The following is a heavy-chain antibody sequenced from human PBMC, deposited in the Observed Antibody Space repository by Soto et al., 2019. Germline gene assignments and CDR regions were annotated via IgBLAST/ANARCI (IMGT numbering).Heavy chain of an antibody. CDR2: IYYSGST. D-gene: IGHD3-10*01. CDR3: ARVRAGRLDY. V-gene: IGHV4-59*01. CDR1: GGSISSYY. J-gene: IGHJ4*02. Sequence: PSETLSLTCTVSGGSISSYYWSWIRQPPGKGLEWIGYIYYSGSTNYNPSLKSRVTISVDTSKNQFSPKLSSVTAADTAVYYCARVRAGRLDYWGQGTLVTVSS.